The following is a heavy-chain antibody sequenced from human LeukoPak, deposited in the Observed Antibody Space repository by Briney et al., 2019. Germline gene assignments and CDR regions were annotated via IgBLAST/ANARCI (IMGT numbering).Heavy chain of an antibody. CDR1: GFTFSSYS. CDR2: ISSSSYI. CDR3: ARDSQVLLWFGEMKDAFDI. D-gene: IGHD3-10*01. V-gene: IGHV3-21*01. Sequence: GGSLRLSCAASGFTFSSYSMNWVRQAPGRGLEWVSSISSSSYIYYADSVKGRFTISRDNAKNSLYLQMNSLRAEDTAVYYCARDSQVLLWFGEMKDAFDIWGQGTMVTVSS. J-gene: IGHJ3*02.